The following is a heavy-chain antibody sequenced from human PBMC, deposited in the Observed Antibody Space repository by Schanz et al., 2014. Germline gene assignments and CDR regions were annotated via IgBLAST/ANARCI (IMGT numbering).Heavy chain of an antibody. Sequence: VQLVESGGGLVQPGGSLRLSCSASGFTLSSYGMHWVRQAPGKGLEWLAVIWFDGTNKYNADSVKGRFTISRDKDKKSRYLQITSLRAEDTAFYFCPRDYEIALSSPRHDAFDVWGQGTVVTVSS. J-gene: IGHJ3*01. D-gene: IGHD3-16*01. V-gene: IGHV3-33*01. CDR2: IWFDGTNK. CDR3: PRDYEIALSSPRHDAFDV. CDR1: GFTLSSYG.